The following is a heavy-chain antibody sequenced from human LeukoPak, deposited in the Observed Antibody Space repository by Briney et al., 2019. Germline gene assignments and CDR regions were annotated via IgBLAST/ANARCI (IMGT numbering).Heavy chain of an antibody. V-gene: IGHV3-74*01. J-gene: IGHJ3*02. D-gene: IGHD6-19*01. CDR3: ARYGNGAWLGHYAFDM. CDR2: INSDGSST. CDR1: GFTFSSYW. Sequence: PGGSLRLSCAASGFTFSSYWMHWVRQAPGKGLVWVSRINSDGSSTSYVDSVKGRFTISRDNAKNSLYLQMNSLKAEDTAVYYCARYGNGAWLGHYAFDMWGQGTMVTVSS.